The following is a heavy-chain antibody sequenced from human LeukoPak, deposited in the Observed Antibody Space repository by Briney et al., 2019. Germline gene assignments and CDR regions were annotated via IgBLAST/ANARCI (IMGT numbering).Heavy chain of an antibody. CDR1: GGSVSSYF. CDR2: MYYSGST. CDR3: ARLDNARGAFDY. D-gene: IGHD2-2*03. J-gene: IGHJ4*02. V-gene: IGHV4-59*02. Sequence: KPSETLSLTCTVSGGSVSSYFCSWIRQPPGKGLEWIGYMYYSGSTNYNPSLKSRVTMSVDTSKNQFSLQLSSVTAADTAVYYCARLDNARGAFDYGGQGTLVTVSS.